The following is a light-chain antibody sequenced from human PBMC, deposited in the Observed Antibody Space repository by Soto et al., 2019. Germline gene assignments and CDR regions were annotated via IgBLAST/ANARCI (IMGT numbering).Light chain of an antibody. CDR2: DVT. Sequence: QSALTQPASVSGSPGRSVTIYCTGTSTDVGDFNYVSWYQHLPGRAPKLIIYDVTNRPSGISYRFSASKSGRTASLTISGLQAEDEADYYCSSYSSSTTHFVFGGGTKLTVL. CDR1: STDVGDFNY. CDR3: SSYSSSTTHFV. J-gene: IGLJ2*01. V-gene: IGLV2-14*03.